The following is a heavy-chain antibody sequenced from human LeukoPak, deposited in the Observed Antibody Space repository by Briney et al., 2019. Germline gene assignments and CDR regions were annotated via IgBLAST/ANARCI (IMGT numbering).Heavy chain of an antibody. CDR3: ATKRGYSYGSPH. V-gene: IGHV1-46*01. CDR1: GYTFTSYY. CDR2: INPSGGST. Sequence: ASVKVSCKASGYTFTSYYMHWVRQAPGQGLEWMGIINPSGGSTNYAQKFQGRVTITADESTSTAYMELSSLRSEDTAVYYCATKRGYSYGSPHWGQGTLVTVSS. J-gene: IGHJ4*02. D-gene: IGHD5-18*01.